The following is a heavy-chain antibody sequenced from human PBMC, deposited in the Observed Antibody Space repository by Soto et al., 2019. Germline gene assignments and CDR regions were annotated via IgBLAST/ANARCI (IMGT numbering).Heavy chain of an antibody. CDR2: ISGDSDHI. V-gene: IGHV3-21*01. CDR3: ATPYYYNH. Sequence: WGSLRLSCAASGFMFSAYTMNCVRQAPWKWLEWLSSISGDSDHIDYADSVRGRFTVSRDNARKSLFLQMDSLGAEDTGVYYCATPYYYNHWGPGTLVTVSS. CDR1: GFMFSAYT. D-gene: IGHD3-22*01. J-gene: IGHJ5*02.